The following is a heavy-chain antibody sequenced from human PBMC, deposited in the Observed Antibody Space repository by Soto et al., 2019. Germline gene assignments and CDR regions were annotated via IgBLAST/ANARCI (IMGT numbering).Heavy chain of an antibody. CDR3: VINIAAIRRYYSGLDV. CDR2: IYFTGDT. D-gene: IGHD6-25*01. CDR1: GGSVSNKTYY. J-gene: IGHJ6*02. Sequence: PSETLSLTCSVSGGSVSNKTYYWSSIRQPPGKGLEWIGYIYFTGDTNYNPSLKSRVTMSIDTSQNQFSLKLTSVTAADTALYYCVINIAAIRRYYSGLDVWGQVTRFTVS. V-gene: IGHV4-61*01.